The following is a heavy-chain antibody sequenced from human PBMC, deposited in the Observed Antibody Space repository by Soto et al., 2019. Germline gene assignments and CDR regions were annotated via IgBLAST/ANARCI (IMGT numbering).Heavy chain of an antibody. J-gene: IGHJ6*02. D-gene: IGHD4-17*01. CDR1: GGTFSSYT. CDR3: ARDYGDYPGYYYYGMDV. V-gene: IGHV1-69*08. Sequence: QVQLVESGAEVKKPGSSVKVSCKASGGTFSSYTISWVRQAPRQGLEWMGRIIPILGIANYAQKFQGRVTITADKSTSTAYMELSSLRSEDTAVYYCARDYGDYPGYYYYGMDVWGQGTTVTVSS. CDR2: IIPILGIA.